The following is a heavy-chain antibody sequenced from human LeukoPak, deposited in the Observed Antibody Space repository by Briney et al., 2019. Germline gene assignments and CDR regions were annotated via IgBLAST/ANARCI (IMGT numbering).Heavy chain of an antibody. V-gene: IGHV3-30*02. Sequence: GGSLRLSCAASGFTFSNYAMHWVRQAPGKGLEWVAFIRNDGNEIYYADTVKGRFTISRDNARDTLYFQMNSLIYEDTAVYYCSKTGFQWGEYFYYMDVWGKGTTVTVSS. J-gene: IGHJ6*03. CDR3: SKTGFQWGEYFYYMDV. CDR2: IRNDGNEI. CDR1: GFTFSNYA. D-gene: IGHD1-14*01.